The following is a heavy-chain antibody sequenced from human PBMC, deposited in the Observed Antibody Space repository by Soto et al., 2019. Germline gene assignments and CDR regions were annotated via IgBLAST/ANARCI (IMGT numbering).Heavy chain of an antibody. CDR3: ARAVAEPADFDY. CDR2: INAGNGNT. CDR1: GYTFTSYA. J-gene: IGHJ4*02. Sequence: ASVKVSCKASGYTFTSYAMHWVRQAPGQRLEWMGWINAGNGNTKYSQKFQGRVTITRDTSASTAYMELSSLRSEDTAVYYCARAVAEPADFDYWSQGTLVTVSS. V-gene: IGHV1-3*01. D-gene: IGHD5-12*01.